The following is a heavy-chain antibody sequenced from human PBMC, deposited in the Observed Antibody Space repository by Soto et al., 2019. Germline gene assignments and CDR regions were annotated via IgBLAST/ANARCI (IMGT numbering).Heavy chain of an antibody. Sequence: SETLSLTCTVSGGSISSGDYYWSWIRQPPGKGLEWIGYIYYSGSTYYNPSLKSRVTISVDTSKNQFSLKLRSVTAADTAVYYCARDKYAGSGYYAYNWFDPWGQGTLVTVSS. D-gene: IGHD3-22*01. J-gene: IGHJ5*02. V-gene: IGHV4-30-4*01. CDR2: IYYSGST. CDR3: ARDKYAGSGYYAYNWFDP. CDR1: GGSISSGDYY.